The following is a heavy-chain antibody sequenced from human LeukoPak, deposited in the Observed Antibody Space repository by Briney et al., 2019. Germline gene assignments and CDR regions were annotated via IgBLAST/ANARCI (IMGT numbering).Heavy chain of an antibody. V-gene: IGHV3-30*02. J-gene: IGHJ4*02. CDR3: AKIPAGNEDLDC. D-gene: IGHD1-1*01. Sequence: GGSLRLSCAVSGFTFSSYGMHWVRQAPGKGLEWVAFIRFDGSNKYYADSVKGRFTISRDNSKNTLYLQMNSLGPEDTAVYDCAKIPAGNEDLDCWGQGTLVTVSS. CDR2: IRFDGSNK. CDR1: GFTFSSYG.